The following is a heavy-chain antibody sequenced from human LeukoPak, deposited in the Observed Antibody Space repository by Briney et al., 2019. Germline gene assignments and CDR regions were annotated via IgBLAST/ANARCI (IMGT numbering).Heavy chain of an antibody. Sequence: SETLSLTCTVSGGSLTNYYWTWIRQPPGKGLEWIGYIFFTGSDNSNYNPSLRSRVTISIDTSKNQFSLELRSVTAADTAVYYCARDYCSSTSCNAFNIWGQGTMVTVS. J-gene: IGHJ3*02. V-gene: IGHV4-59*01. CDR2: IFFTGSDNS. CDR3: ARDYCSSTSCNAFNI. CDR1: GGSLTNYY. D-gene: IGHD2-2*01.